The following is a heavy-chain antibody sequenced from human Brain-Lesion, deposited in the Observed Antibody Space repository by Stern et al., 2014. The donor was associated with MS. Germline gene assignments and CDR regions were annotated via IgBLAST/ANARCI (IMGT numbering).Heavy chain of an antibody. V-gene: IGHV1-8*01. CDR3: ARRRQYYYGSGDY. J-gene: IGHJ4*02. D-gene: IGHD3-10*01. CDR2: MNPDSGNI. Sequence: VQLVESGAEVKKPGASVKVSCKASGYTFTSYDVTWVRQAPGKGLEWMGWMNPDSGNIGYAQKFQGRVIMTRSTSISTAYMELTSLRSEDTAVYYCARRRQYYYGSGDYWGQGTLVTVSS. CDR1: GYTFTSYD.